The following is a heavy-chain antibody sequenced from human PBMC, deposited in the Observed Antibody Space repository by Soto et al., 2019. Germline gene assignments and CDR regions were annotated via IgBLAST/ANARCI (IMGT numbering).Heavy chain of an antibody. CDR3: ARVPEYNWNYYYFDY. Sequence: ASVKVSCKASGYTFTSYGISWVRQAPGQGLEWKGWISAYNGNTNYAQKLQGRVTMTTDTSTSTAYMELRSLRSDDTAVYYCARVPEYNWNYYYFDYWGQGTLVTVSS. J-gene: IGHJ4*02. CDR1: GYTFTSYG. CDR2: ISAYNGNT. V-gene: IGHV1-18*01. D-gene: IGHD1-7*01.